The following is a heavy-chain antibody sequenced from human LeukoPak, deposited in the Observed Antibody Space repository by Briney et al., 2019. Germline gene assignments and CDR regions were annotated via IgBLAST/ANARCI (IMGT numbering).Heavy chain of an antibody. CDR1: GITFSNYA. V-gene: IGHV3-23*01. CDR3: AKDVSRGGSYGLGAFDI. CDR2: ISGSAHKI. Sequence: GGSLRLCCVASGITFSNYAVSWVRQAPEKGLDWVSVISGSAHKIRYADSVKGRFTISRDNSENIVYLQMNNLRAEDTAVYYCAKDVSRGGSYGLGAFDIWGPGTMVTVSS. D-gene: IGHD1-26*01. J-gene: IGHJ3*02.